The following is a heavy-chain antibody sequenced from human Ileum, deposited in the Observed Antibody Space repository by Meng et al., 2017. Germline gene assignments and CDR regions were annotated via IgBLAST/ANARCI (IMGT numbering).Heavy chain of an antibody. V-gene: IGHV4-39*06. D-gene: IGHD6-13*01. Sequence: SETLSLTCTVSGGSISSGSYYWGWIRQPQGKGLEWIGSIYYSGTTYYNPSLKSQVTISVDTSKNQFPLKLTSVTAADTAVYFCARGTTSAAGSYWGQGTLVTVSS. CDR1: GGSISSGSYY. CDR2: IYYSGTT. J-gene: IGHJ4*02. CDR3: ARGTTSAAGSY.